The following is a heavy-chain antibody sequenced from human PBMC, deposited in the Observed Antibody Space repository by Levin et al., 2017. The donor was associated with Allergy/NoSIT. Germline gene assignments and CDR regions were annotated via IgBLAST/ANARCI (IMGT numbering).Heavy chain of an antibody. CDR2: IKQDGSET. J-gene: IGHJ6*02. CDR3: AREEGWGYHYGMDV. CDR1: GFTFTTFW. V-gene: IGHV3-7*01. Sequence: GGSLRLSCAASGFTFTTFWMTWVRQAPGKGLEWVANIKQDGSETYYVDSVKGRFTISRDNGKNSVYLQMNSLRVDDTAVYYCAREEGWGYHYGMDVWGQGTTVTVSS. D-gene: IGHD6-19*01.